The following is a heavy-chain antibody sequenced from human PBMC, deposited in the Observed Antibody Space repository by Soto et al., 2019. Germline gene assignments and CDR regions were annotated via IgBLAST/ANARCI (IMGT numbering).Heavy chain of an antibody. CDR1: GGSIGTYY. Sequence: SETLSLTCTVSGGSIGTYYWSWIRQPPGKGLECIGYVYYSGSTNYNPSLKSRVTISVDTSKNQFSLKLSSVTAADTAVYYCARGGLVVAATLDYWGQGTLVTVSS. CDR2: VYYSGST. J-gene: IGHJ4*02. V-gene: IGHV4-59*01. CDR3: ARGGLVVAATLDY. D-gene: IGHD2-15*01.